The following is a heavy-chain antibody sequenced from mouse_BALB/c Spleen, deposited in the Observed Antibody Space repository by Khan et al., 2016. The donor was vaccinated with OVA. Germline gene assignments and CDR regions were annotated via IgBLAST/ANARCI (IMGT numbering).Heavy chain of an antibody. CDR3: ARGGVTAPFAY. V-gene: IGHV5-15*02. D-gene: IGHD2-1*01. CDR2: ISDLAYTI. J-gene: IGHJ3*01. CDR1: GFTFSDYG. Sequence: EVELVESGGGLVQPGGSRKLSCAASGFTFSDYGMAWVRQAPGKGPEWVAFISDLAYTIYYADTVTGRFTISRENAKNTLYLERRSLRSEDTAIXYCARGGVTAPFAYWGLGTLVTVSA.